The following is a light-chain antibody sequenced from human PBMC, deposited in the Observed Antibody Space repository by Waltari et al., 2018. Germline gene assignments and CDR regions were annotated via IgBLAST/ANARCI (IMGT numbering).Light chain of an antibody. CDR2: GVS. Sequence: ENVLTQSPDTLSLSPGERATLPCRASQTVSKDYLSWYQQKPGQPPRLLIYGVSNRATGIPDRFSGSGSGTDFTLTINRLEPEDFAVYYCQQYDRSPRTFGQGTQVDIK. CDR3: QQYDRSPRT. CDR1: QTVSKDY. J-gene: IGKJ1*01. V-gene: IGKV3-20*01.